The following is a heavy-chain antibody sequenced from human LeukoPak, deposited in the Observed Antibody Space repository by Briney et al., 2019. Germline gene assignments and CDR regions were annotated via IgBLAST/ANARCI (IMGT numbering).Heavy chain of an antibody. Sequence: SETLSLTCTVSGYSISSGYLWGWIRQPPGKGLEWIGSIDGSGSSYYNPSLKSRVTISVDTSRNQFSLKMTSVTAADTAVYYCARGVSWFDPWGQGTLVTVSS. CDR1: GYSISSGYL. V-gene: IGHV4-38-2*02. CDR2: IDGSGSS. J-gene: IGHJ5*02. CDR3: ARGVSWFDP. D-gene: IGHD4/OR15-4a*01.